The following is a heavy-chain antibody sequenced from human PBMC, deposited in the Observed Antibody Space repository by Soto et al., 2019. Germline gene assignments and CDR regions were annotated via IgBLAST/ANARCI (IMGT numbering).Heavy chain of an antibody. V-gene: IGHV3-23*01. CDR2: ISDRPTGHT. CDR3: TTRMPAHFDY. CDR1: GFTFSHYT. J-gene: IGHJ4*02. D-gene: IGHD2-2*01. Sequence: GGSLRLSCVASGFTFSHYTLNLGRRAPGNSLEWVATISDRPTGHTHYAESVRGGFSSSMDDSRCTVLLQIDIMRAEYRACYYCTTRMPAHFDYWGKGVLVTVSS.